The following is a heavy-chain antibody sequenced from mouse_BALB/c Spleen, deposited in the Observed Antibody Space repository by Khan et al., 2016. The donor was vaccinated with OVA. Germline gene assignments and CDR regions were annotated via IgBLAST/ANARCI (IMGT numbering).Heavy chain of an antibody. CDR1: GYTFSSYW. CDR2: ILPGSGSN. Sequence: VELVESGAELMKPGASVKISCKATGYTFSSYWIEWVKQRPGHGLEWIGEILPGSGSNNYNEKFKGKATFTADTSSNTAYMQLSSLPSEDSAVYYCTRGNYYGSSSWFGYWGQGTLVTVS. J-gene: IGHJ3*01. CDR3: TRGNYYGSSSWFGY. D-gene: IGHD1-1*01. V-gene: IGHV1-9*01.